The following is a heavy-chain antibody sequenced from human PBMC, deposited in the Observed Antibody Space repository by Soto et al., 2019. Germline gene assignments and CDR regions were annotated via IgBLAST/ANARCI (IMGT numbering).Heavy chain of an antibody. CDR3: AKDLLRGYSGYDLSGYFDY. CDR2: ISGSGGST. D-gene: IGHD5-12*01. Sequence: GGALRLSCAASGFTFSSYAMSWVRQAPGKGLEWVSAISGSGGSTYYADSVKGRFTISRDNSKNTLYLQMNSLRAEDTAVYYCAKDLLRGYSGYDLSGYFDYWGQGTLVTVSS. V-gene: IGHV3-23*01. CDR1: GFTFSSYA. J-gene: IGHJ4*02.